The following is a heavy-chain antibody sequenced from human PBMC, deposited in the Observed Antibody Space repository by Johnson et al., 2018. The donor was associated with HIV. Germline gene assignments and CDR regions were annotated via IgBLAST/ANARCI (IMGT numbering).Heavy chain of an antibody. D-gene: IGHD3-22*01. J-gene: IGHJ3*01. V-gene: IGHV3-38-3*01. Sequence: VQLVESRGVLVQPGGSLRLSCAASGFTVSSNEMSWVRQAPGKGLEWVSSISGGSTYYADSRKGRFTISRDDSKNTAYLQMNSLKTEDTAVYYCSSHYDSSSYYSVSFDVWGQGTMATVSS. CDR2: ISGGST. CDR1: GFTVSSNE. CDR3: SSHYDSSSYYSVSFDV.